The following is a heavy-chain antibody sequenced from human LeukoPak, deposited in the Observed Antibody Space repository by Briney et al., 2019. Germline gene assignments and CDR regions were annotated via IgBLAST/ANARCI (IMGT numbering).Heavy chain of an antibody. CDR1: GLTVSSNY. J-gene: IGHJ4*02. D-gene: IGHD2-2*01. V-gene: IGHV3-23*01. CDR2: ISGSGGST. Sequence: GGSLRLSCAASGLTVSSNYMSWVRQAPGKGLEWVSAISGSGGSTYYADSVKGRFTISRDNSKNTLYLQMNSLRAEDTAVHYCAKVLTLLGYCSSTSCYGPIDYWGQGTLVTVSS. CDR3: AKVLTLLGYCSSTSCYGPIDY.